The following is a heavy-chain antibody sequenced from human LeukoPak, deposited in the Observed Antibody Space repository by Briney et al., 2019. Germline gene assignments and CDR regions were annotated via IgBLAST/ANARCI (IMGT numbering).Heavy chain of an antibody. CDR3: AREPIVVVTAIPTPSWFDP. D-gene: IGHD2-21*02. CDR1: RGTFSSYA. J-gene: IGHJ5*02. Sequence: SVKISCKASRGTFSSYAISWVRQAPGQGLEWMGRIIPILGIANYAQKFQGRVTITGEKSTSTAYIELSSLRSEDTAVYYCAREPIVVVTAIPTPSWFDPWGQGTLVTVSS. V-gene: IGHV1-69*04. CDR2: IIPILGIA.